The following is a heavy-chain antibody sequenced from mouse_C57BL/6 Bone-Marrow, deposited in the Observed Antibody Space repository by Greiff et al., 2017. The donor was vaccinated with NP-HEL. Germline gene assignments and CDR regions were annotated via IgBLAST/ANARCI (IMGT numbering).Heavy chain of an antibody. CDR2: IRSKSNNYAT. V-gene: IGHV10-1*01. J-gene: IGHJ3*01. D-gene: IGHD1-3*01. CDR1: GFSFNTYA. Sequence: EVKVVESGGGLVQPKGSLKLSCAASGFSFNTYAMNWVRQAPGKGLEWVARIRSKSNNYATYYADSVKDRFTISRDDSESMLYLQMNNLKTEDTAMYYCVRHGSSFAHWGQGTLVTVSA. CDR3: VRHGSSFAH.